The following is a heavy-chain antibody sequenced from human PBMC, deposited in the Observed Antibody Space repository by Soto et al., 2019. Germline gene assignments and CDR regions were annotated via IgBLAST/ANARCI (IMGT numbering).Heavy chain of an antibody. J-gene: IGHJ4*02. CDR2: VNHSGST. V-gene: IGHV4-34*01. D-gene: IGHD1-1*01. CDR1: GGSFSGYY. CDR3: VRDDFGLGIDY. Sequence: SETLSLTCAVYGGSFSGYYWSWIRQPPGKGLEWIGEVNHSGSTNYNPSLKSRVTISRDNAKNTLYLQMNSLRAEDTAVYYCVRDDFGLGIDYWGLGTLVTVSS.